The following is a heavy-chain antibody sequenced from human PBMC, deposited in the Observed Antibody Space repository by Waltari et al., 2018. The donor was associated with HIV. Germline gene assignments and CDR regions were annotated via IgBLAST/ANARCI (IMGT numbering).Heavy chain of an antibody. CDR2: VYYLGST. CDR1: GDTTSRSPSY. D-gene: IGHD1-26*01. CDR3: ARTYTGSSQYFQL. J-gene: IGHJ1*01. Sequence: QLQLQESGPGLVKPSETRSLACTGSGDTTSRSPSYWGWIRQPPGKGLEWIGSVYYLGSTYYSPSLKSRVTISLDTSKNRFSLKLNSVTAADTAVYYCARTYTGSSQYFQLWGQGTLVTVSS. V-gene: IGHV4-39*01.